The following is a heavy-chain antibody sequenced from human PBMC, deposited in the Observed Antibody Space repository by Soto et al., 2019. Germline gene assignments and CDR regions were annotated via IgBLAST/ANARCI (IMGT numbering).Heavy chain of an antibody. CDR3: VRVRYILRSHPDS. CDR2: ISFNGGST. J-gene: IGHJ1*01. D-gene: IGHD5-12*01. V-gene: IGHV3-64*01. CDR1: GFTFSSYA. Sequence: VQLVESGGGLVQPGGSLRLSCVASGFTFSSYAMHWVRQAPGKGLEYVSAISFNGGSTYYANSVKGRFTISRDNAKNMLYLQMGSLRAEDMAVYYCVRVRYILRSHPDSWGLGTLVIVSS.